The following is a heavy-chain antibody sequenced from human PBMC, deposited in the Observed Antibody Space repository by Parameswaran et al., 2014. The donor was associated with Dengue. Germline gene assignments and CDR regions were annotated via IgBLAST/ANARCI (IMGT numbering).Heavy chain of an antibody. V-gene: IGHV4-59*01. CDR3: AREDWGASIDY. D-gene: IGHD7-27*01. Sequence: VRQAPGKGLEWIGYIYYSGSTNYNPSLKSRVTISVDTSKNQFSLKLSSVTAADTAVYYCAREDWGASIDYWGQGTLVTVSS. CDR2: IYYSGST. J-gene: IGHJ4*02.